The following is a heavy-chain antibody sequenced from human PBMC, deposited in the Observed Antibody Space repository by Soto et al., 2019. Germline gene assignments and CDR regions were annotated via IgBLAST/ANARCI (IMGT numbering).Heavy chain of an antibody. CDR2: ISYDGSNK. J-gene: IGHJ6*02. D-gene: IGHD3-3*01. CDR3: ARETYYDFWSGPYYGMDV. Sequence: QVQLVESGGGVVQPGRSLRLSCAASGFTLISYARHWVRKAPGKGLEWVAVISYDGSNKYYADSVKGRFTISRDNSKNTLYLQMNSLRAEDTAVYYCARETYYDFWSGPYYGMDVWGQGTTVTVSS. V-gene: IGHV3-30-3*01. CDR1: GFTLISYA.